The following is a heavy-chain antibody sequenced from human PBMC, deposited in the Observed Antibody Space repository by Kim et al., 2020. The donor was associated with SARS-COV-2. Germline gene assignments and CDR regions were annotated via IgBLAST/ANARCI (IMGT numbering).Heavy chain of an antibody. CDR3: ARGGRQHTAMAYMHYYGMDV. J-gene: IGHJ6*02. V-gene: IGHV3-13*01. CDR1: GFTFSSYD. D-gene: IGHD5-18*01. CDR2: IGTAGDT. Sequence: GGSLRLSCAASGFTFSSYDMHWVRQATGKGLEWVSAIGTAGDTYYPGSVKGRFTISRENAKNSLYLQMNSLRAGDTAVYYCARGGRQHTAMAYMHYYGMDVWGQGTTVTVSS.